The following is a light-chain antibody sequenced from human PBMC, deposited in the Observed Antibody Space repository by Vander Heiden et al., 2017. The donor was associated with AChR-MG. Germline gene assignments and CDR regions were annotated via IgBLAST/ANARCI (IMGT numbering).Light chain of an antibody. Sequence: SYELPQPPSVSVSPGQTASITCSGDRLGNKYASWYQHKRGTSAVLVIHQHANRPAGIPEGFAGSRSGNTATLTISGTQYLEEADYFGQEWDSRSNWGVGGGTKMTVL. CDR2: QHA. J-gene: IGLJ3*02. CDR1: RLGNKY. CDR3: QEWDSRSNWG. V-gene: IGLV3-1*01.